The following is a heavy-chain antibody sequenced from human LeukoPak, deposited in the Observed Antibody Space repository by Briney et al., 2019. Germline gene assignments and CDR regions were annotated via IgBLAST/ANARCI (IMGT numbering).Heavy chain of an antibody. CDR3: STVAGKRFDY. J-gene: IGHJ4*02. CDR2: IYYSGST. CDR1: GGSISSSSYY. D-gene: IGHD6-19*01. V-gene: IGHV4-39*01. Sequence: SETLSLTCTVSGGSISSSSYYWGWIRQPPGKGLEWIGSIYYSGSTYYNPSLKSRVTISVDTSKNQFSLKLSSVTAADTAVYYCSTVAGKRFDYWGQGTLDTVSS.